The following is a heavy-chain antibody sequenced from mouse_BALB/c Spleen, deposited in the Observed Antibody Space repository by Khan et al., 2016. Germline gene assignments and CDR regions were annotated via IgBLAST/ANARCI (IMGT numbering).Heavy chain of an antibody. Sequence: EVQLQESGPGLVKPSQSLSLTCTVTGYSITSDYAWNWIRQFPGNKLEWMGYISYSGSTSYNPSLKSRISITRDTSKNQFFLQLNSVTTEDTATXYCARQLGVYWGQGTTLTVSS. CDR3: ARQLGVY. CDR2: ISYSGST. D-gene: IGHD3-1*01. V-gene: IGHV3-2*02. CDR1: GYSITSDYA. J-gene: IGHJ2*01.